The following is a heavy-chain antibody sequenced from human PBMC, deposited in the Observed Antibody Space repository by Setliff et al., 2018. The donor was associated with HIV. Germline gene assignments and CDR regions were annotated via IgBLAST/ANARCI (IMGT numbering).Heavy chain of an antibody. V-gene: IGHV1-46*01. Sequence: RASVKVSCKASGYNFITYYIHWVRQAPGKGLEWMGVINPSDGSTSFAENFQGRATMTRDTSTSTVYMELSSLRSEDTAVYYCARDLGDSSGYYALDYWGQGTLVTVSS. CDR3: ARDLGDSSGYYALDY. CDR1: GYNFITYY. CDR2: INPSDGST. J-gene: IGHJ4*02. D-gene: IGHD3-22*01.